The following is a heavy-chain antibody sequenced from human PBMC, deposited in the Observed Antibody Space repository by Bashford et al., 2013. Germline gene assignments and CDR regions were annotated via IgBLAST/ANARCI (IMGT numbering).Heavy chain of an antibody. CDR3: AYRRNGWFDGPANWFDP. CDR2: IYWNDDT. CDR1: GFLLISAGV. Sequence: SGLTATVKPTYRPSSLYIAPSLGFLLISAGVMWLDPSAPERPRTWLALIYWNDDTRYSPSLKPRLTITKDTSKNQVVLTMTTMDPVDTGTYYCAYRRNGWFDGPANWFDPWGQGIQVTVSS. D-gene: IGHD3-10*01. V-gene: IGHV2-5*01. J-gene: IGHJ5*02.